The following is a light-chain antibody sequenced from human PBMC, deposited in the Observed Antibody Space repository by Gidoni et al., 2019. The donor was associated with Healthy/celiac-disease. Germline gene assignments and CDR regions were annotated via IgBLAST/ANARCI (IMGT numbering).Light chain of an antibody. CDR3: QESYRTPRT. J-gene: IGKJ2*01. CDR2: AAS. CDR1: QSISSY. V-gene: IGKV1-39*01. Sequence: DIQMTQSPSSLSASVGDRVTITCRASQSISSYLNWYQQKPGKAPKLLNYAASSLQSGVPSRFSGSGSGTDFTLTISRLQPEDFATYYSQESYRTPRTFGQGTKLEIK.